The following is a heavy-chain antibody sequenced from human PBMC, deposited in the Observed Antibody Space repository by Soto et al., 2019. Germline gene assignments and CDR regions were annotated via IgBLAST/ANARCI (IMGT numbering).Heavy chain of an antibody. CDR1: GYTFTSYA. V-gene: IGHV1-3*01. Sequence: GASVKVSCKASGYTFTSYAMHWVRQAPGQRLEWMGWINAGNGNTKYSQKFQGRVTITRDTSASTAYMELSSLRSEDTAVYYCARDFGWDPYSSGWYEYYYYGMDVWGQGTTVTVSS. D-gene: IGHD6-19*01. J-gene: IGHJ6*02. CDR3: ARDFGWDPYSSGWYEYYYYGMDV. CDR2: INAGNGNT.